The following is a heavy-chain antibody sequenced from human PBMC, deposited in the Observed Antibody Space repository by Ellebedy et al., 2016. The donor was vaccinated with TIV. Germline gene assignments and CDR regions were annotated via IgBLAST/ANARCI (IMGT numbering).Heavy chain of an antibody. Sequence: PGGSLRLSCSASGFTFSSYAMSWVRQAPGKGLEWVSAISGDNSSTYYADSVKGRFTISSDNSKNTLYLQMNSLRTEDTAVYYCAKDGYTSGWYAEFYYYGLDVWGQGTTVTVSS. CDR3: AKDGYTSGWYAEFYYYGLDV. CDR2: ISGDNSST. V-gene: IGHV3-23*01. D-gene: IGHD6-19*01. J-gene: IGHJ6*02. CDR1: GFTFSSYA.